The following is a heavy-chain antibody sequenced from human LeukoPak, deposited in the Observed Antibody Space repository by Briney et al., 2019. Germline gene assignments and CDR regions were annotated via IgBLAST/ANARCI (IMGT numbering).Heavy chain of an antibody. CDR2: ISGGGGNT. Sequence: PGGSLRLSRAASGFTFSSFAMTWVRQAPGKGLEWVSAISGGGGNTYYADSVKGRFTISRDNSKNTLYLQMNSLRAEDTAVYYCAKGYSSGWPYYFDYWGQGTLVTVSS. V-gene: IGHV3-23*01. CDR3: AKGYSSGWPYYFDY. D-gene: IGHD6-25*01. J-gene: IGHJ4*02. CDR1: GFTFSSFA.